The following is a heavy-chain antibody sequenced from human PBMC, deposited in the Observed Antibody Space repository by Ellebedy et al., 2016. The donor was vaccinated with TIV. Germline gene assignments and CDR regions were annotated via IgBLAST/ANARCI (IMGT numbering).Heavy chain of an antibody. Sequence: ASVKVSXXASGYTFTTYAMNWVRQAPGQRLEWMGWINGGNGNTKYSQKFQGRVTITRDTSASTAYMELSSLRSEDTAVYYCARVSPVSPITSDYYYYGMDVWGQGTTVTVSS. CDR2: INGGNGNT. CDR1: GYTFTTYA. J-gene: IGHJ6*02. CDR3: ARVSPVSPITSDYYYYGMDV. V-gene: IGHV1-3*01. D-gene: IGHD3-10*01.